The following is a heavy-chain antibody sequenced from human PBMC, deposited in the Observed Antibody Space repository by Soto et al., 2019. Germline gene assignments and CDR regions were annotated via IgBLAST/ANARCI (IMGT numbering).Heavy chain of an antibody. CDR1: GGTFSSYA. D-gene: IGHD1-7*01. V-gene: IGHV1-69*12. CDR2: IITIFGTA. CDR3: AGPPELTRIYYYYGMDV. J-gene: IGHJ6*02. Sequence: QVQLVQSGAEVKKPGSSVKVSCKASGGTFSSYAISWVRQAPGQGLEWMGGIITIFGTANYAQKFQGRVTITADESTSTSYMELSSLRSEETAVYYCAGPPELTRIYYYYGMDVWGQGTTVTVSS.